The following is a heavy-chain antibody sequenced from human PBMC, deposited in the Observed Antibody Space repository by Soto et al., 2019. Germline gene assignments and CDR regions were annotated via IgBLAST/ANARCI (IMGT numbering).Heavy chain of an antibody. D-gene: IGHD3-9*01. J-gene: IGHJ4*02. Sequence: EVQLVESGGTLVQPGESLRLTCAASGFSFINYRMSWVRQAPGKGLEWVAYITQDGINKYYVDSVKGRFTISRDNAKNSLVLQMDSLRVEDTAVYYCARDWTGSSSGRGIDHWGQGALVTVSS. CDR1: GFSFINYR. V-gene: IGHV3-7*01. CDR2: ITQDGINK. CDR3: ARDWTGSSSGRGIDH.